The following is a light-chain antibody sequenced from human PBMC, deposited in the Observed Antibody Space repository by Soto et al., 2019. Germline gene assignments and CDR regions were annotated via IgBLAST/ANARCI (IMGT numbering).Light chain of an antibody. CDR1: SSDIGVYDY. Sequence: QSALTQPASVSGSPGQSITIPCTGTSSDIGVYDYVSWYQQHPGKAPKLIIYEVSNRPSGVSHRFSDSKSGKSASLTISGLQAEDEAVYICSSYTNINTLVFGGGTQLTVL. CDR3: SSYTNINTLV. CDR2: EVS. V-gene: IGLV2-14*01. J-gene: IGLJ2*01.